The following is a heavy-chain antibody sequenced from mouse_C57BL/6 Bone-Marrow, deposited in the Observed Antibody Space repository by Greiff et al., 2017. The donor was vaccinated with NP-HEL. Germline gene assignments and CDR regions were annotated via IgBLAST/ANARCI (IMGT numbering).Heavy chain of an antibody. V-gene: IGHV1-61*01. CDR3: AREPIATVVGDALFAY. D-gene: IGHD1-1*01. J-gene: IGHJ3*01. CDR1: GYTFTSYW. Sequence: QVQLQQPGAELVRPGSSVKLSCKASGYTFTSYWMDWVKQRPGQGLEWIGNIYPSDSETHSNQKFKDKATLTVDKSSSTAYMQLSSLTSEDSAVYYCAREPIATVVGDALFAYWCKGTLVTASA. CDR2: IYPSDSET.